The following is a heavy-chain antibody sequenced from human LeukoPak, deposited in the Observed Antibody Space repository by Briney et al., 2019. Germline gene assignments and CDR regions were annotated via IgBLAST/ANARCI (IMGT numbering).Heavy chain of an antibody. CDR2: INHSGST. CDR3: ARLEGSSFAGVVVVPAAVAFDY. CDR1: GGSISGYY. Sequence: SETLSLTCTVSGGSISGYYWSWIRQPPGKGLEWIGEINHSGSTNYNPSLKSRVTISVDTSKNQFSLKLSSVTAADTAVYYCARLEGSSFAGVVVVPAAVAFDYWGQGTLVTVSS. V-gene: IGHV4-34*01. D-gene: IGHD2-2*01. J-gene: IGHJ4*02.